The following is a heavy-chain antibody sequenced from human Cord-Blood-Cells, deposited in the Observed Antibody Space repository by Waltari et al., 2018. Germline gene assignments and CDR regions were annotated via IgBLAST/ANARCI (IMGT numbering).Heavy chain of an antibody. CDR3: ARGGLGNWYFDL. Sequence: QVQLVESGGGVVQPGRSVRLSCAASGFTFSSYAMHWVRQAPGKGLEWVAVISYDGSNKYYADSVKGRFNNSRDNSKNTLYLQMNSLRAEDTAVYYCARGGLGNWYFDLWGRGTLVTVSS. J-gene: IGHJ2*01. CDR2: ISYDGSNK. D-gene: IGHD3-16*01. CDR1: GFTFSSYA. V-gene: IGHV3-30-3*01.